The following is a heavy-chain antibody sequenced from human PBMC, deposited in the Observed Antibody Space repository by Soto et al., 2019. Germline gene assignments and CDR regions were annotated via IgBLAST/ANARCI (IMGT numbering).Heavy chain of an antibody. CDR1: GFTFSSYW. CDR3: ARGVFFRVAYHSYALDV. Sequence: PGGSLRLSCAASGFTFSSYWMNWVRQAPGKGLEWVASIKPDGSEKYYVDSVKGRFTISRDNAQRSLYLQMNSLRAEDAALFYCARGVFFRVAYHSYALDVCGQGTVVSVSS. D-gene: IGHD3-16*02. J-gene: IGHJ3*01. V-gene: IGHV3-7*01. CDR2: IKPDGSEK.